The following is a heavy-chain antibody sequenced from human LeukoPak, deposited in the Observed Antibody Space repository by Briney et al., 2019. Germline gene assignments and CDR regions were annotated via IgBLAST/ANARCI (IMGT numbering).Heavy chain of an antibody. D-gene: IGHD3-3*01. V-gene: IGHV4-38-2*01. Sequence: SETLSLTCAVSGYSISSGYYWGWIRQPPGKGLEWIGEINHSGSTNYNPSLKSRVTISVDTSKNQFSLKLSSVTAADTAVYYCARGGTYYDFWSGYYTSHAFDIWGQGTMVTVSS. CDR3: ARGGTYYDFWSGYYTSHAFDI. J-gene: IGHJ3*02. CDR2: INHSGST. CDR1: GYSISSGYY.